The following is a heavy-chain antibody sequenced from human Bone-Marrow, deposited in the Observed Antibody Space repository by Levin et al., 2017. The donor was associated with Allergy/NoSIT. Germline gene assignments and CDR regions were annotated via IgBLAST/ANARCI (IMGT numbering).Heavy chain of an antibody. Sequence: GGSLRLSCAASGFTFSSYAMSWVRQTPGKGLEWVSAISDSGRSTVYGDPVKGRFTISRDNSKSTLYLQMNTLRVEDTAVYYCAKDDNSGSGDYTWGNFDHWGRGTLVTVSP. V-gene: IGHV3-23*01. D-gene: IGHD3-16*01. CDR1: GFTFSSYA. CDR3: AKDDNSGSGDYTWGNFDH. CDR2: ISDSGRST. J-gene: IGHJ4*02.